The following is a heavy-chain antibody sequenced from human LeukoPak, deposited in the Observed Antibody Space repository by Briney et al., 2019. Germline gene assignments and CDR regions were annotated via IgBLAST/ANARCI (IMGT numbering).Heavy chain of an antibody. D-gene: IGHD3-22*01. V-gene: IGHV3-33*01. CDR1: GFTFSSYG. CDR2: IWYDGSNK. CDR3: ARDPHDYYDSSGYVDY. J-gene: IGHJ4*02. Sequence: GGSLRLSCAASGFTFSSYGMHWVRQAPGKGLEWVAVIWYDGSNKYYADSVKGRFTISRDNSKNTLYLQMHSLRAEDTAVYYCARDPHDYYDSSGYVDYWGQGTLVTVSS.